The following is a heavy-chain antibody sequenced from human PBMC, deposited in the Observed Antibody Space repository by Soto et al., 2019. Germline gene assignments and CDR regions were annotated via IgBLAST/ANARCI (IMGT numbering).Heavy chain of an antibody. V-gene: IGHV3-30*18. CDR1: GFTFSSVF. D-gene: IGHD6-19*01. J-gene: IGHJ4*02. Sequence: PGGSLIISWGASGFTFSSVFMHWVRQAPGKGLEWVAVISYDGSNKYYADSVKGRFTISRDNSKNTLYLQMNSLRAEDAAVYYCAKEVDGADYWGQGTLVTVSS. CDR3: AKEVDGADY. CDR2: ISYDGSNK.